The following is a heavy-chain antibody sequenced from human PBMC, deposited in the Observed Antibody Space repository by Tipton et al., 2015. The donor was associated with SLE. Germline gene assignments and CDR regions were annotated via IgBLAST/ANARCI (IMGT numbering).Heavy chain of an antibody. Sequence: GSLRLSCAASGFTFSSYGMHWVRQAPGKGLEWVAFIRYDGSNKYYADSVKGRFTISRDNSKNSLYPQMNSLRAGDTAVYYCARGRTWNFDAFDIWGQGTMVTVSS. J-gene: IGHJ3*02. D-gene: IGHD1-7*01. CDR1: GFTFSSYG. CDR2: IRYDGSNK. CDR3: ARGRTWNFDAFDI. V-gene: IGHV3-30*02.